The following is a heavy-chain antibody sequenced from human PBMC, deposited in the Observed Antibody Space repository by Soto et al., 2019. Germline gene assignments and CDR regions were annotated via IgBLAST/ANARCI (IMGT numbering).Heavy chain of an antibody. Sequence: SETLSLTCNVSGDSVSSGRSDWSWIRQPPGKGLEWIAYVYDSGTTNYNPSLNSRVSISVDKSKNQISLRLGSVTAADTAVYYCATGGFYYDSSGYYDYYFDYWGQGTRVTVSS. V-gene: IGHV4-61*01. CDR2: VYDSGTT. J-gene: IGHJ4*02. D-gene: IGHD3-22*01. CDR3: ATGGFYYDSSGYYDYYFDY. CDR1: GDSVSSGRSD.